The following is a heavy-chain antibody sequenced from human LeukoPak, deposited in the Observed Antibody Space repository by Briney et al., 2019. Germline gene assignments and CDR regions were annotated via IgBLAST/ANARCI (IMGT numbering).Heavy chain of an antibody. Sequence: PSETLSLTCTVSGGSISSYYWSWIRQPPGKGLEWIGYIYYSGSTNYNPSLKSRVTISVDTSKNRFSLKLSSVTAADTAVYYCARASDSSGYYYEDYWGQGTLVTVSS. J-gene: IGHJ4*02. CDR1: GGSISSYY. CDR3: ARASDSSGYYYEDY. D-gene: IGHD3-22*01. V-gene: IGHV4-59*08. CDR2: IYYSGST.